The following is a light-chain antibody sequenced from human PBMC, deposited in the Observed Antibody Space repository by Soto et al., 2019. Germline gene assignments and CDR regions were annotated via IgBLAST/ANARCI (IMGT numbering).Light chain of an antibody. J-gene: IGLJ3*02. Sequence: QSVVTQPPSASGTPEQRITISCSGRTSNNGSNIVSWYHHLPGAAPKLLIYNNNQRPSGVPDRFFASKSGTSASLAISGLQPEDESHYYCAAWDDDLNGLVFGG. V-gene: IGLV1-44*01. CDR2: NNN. CDR1: TSNNGSNI. CDR3: AAWDDDLNGLV.